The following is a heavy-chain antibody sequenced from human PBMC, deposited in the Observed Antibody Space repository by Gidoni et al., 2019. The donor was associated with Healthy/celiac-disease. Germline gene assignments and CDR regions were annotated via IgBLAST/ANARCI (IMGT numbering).Heavy chain of an antibody. V-gene: IGHV1-18*01. Sequence: QVQLVQSGAEVKKPGAAVKISCKASGYTCTTYGIRWVRQAPGQGLEWMGWISAYNGNTNYAQKLQGRVTMTTDTSTSTAYMELRSLRSDDTAVYYCARFYQPDNWFDPWGQGTLVTVSS. CDR1: GYTCTTYG. J-gene: IGHJ5*02. CDR3: ARFYQPDNWFDP. D-gene: IGHD2-2*01. CDR2: ISAYNGNT.